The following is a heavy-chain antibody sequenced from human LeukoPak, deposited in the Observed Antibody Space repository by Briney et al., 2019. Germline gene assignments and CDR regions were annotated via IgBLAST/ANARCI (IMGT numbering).Heavy chain of an antibody. CDR3: AREGGRAVPGRFDQ. J-gene: IGHJ4*02. CDR2: IQNDGSDK. CDR1: GINFRSSG. V-gene: IGHV3-30*02. Sequence: PGGSLRLFCAASGINFRSSGMHWVRQAPGKGLEWVTFIQNDGSDKYYAASVKGRFTISRDNSKNTVYLHMASLRADDTALYYCAREGGRAVPGRFDQWGQGTLVTVSS. D-gene: IGHD6-13*01.